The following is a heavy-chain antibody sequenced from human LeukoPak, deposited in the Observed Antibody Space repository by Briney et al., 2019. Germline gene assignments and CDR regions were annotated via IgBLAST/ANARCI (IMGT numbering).Heavy chain of an antibody. J-gene: IGHJ4*02. CDR2: ISCDGSKK. CDR1: GFTFSGYG. Sequence: GGSLRLSCGASGFTFSGYGMHWVRQAPGKGLEWAAFISCDGSKKYYADPVKGRFTISRDNSTNTLYLQMNTLVAQYRAVYYCAEDHGGSFDYWGQGTLVTVSS. D-gene: IGHD4-23*01. CDR3: AEDHGGSFDY. V-gene: IGHV3-30*02.